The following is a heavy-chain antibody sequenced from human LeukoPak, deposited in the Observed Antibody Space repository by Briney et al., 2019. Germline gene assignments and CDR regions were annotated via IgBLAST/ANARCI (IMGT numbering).Heavy chain of an antibody. J-gene: IGHJ4*02. V-gene: IGHV3-21*01. CDR3: ARGRGGFDY. Sequence: GGSLRLSGAASGFTCSSYSMNWVRQAPGKGLEWVSSISSSSSYIYYADSVKGRFTISRDNAKNSLYLQMNSLRAEDTAVYYCARGRGGFDYWGQGTLVTVSS. CDR1: GFTCSSYS. CDR2: ISSSSSYI. D-gene: IGHD3-10*01.